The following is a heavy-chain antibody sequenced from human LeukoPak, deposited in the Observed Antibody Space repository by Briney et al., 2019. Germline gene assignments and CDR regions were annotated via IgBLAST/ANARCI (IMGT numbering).Heavy chain of an antibody. CDR3: ASLYYGDYGFDY. V-gene: IGHV1-2*02. CDR2: INPNSGGT. J-gene: IGHJ4*02. Sequence: ASVKVSCKASGYTFTGYYMHWVRQAPGQGLEWMGWINPNSGGTNYAQKLQGRVTMTRDTSISTAYMELSRLRSDDTAVYYCASLYYGDYGFDYWGQGTLVTVSS. CDR1: GYTFTGYY. D-gene: IGHD4-17*01.